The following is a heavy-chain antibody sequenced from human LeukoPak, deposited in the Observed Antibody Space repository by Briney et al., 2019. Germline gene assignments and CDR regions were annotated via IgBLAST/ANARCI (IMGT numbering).Heavy chain of an antibody. CDR3: ARDYGTPPLLWFGELLPADYYMDV. CDR2: LNRNSCGT. J-gene: IGHJ6*03. D-gene: IGHD3-10*01. V-gene: IGHV1-2*02. Sequence: RASVKVSCKASGYTFTGYYMHWVRQAPGHGLEWMGWLNRNSCGTNYAQKFQGRVTMTRDTSISTAYMELSRLRSDDTAVYYCARDYGTPPLLWFGELLPADYYMDVWGKGTTVTISS. CDR1: GYTFTGYY.